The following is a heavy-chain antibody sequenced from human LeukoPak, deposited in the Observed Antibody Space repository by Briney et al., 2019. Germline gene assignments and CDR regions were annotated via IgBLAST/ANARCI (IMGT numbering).Heavy chain of an antibody. CDR2: IYTSGSH. V-gene: IGHV4-4*07. CDR1: GGSISSYY. D-gene: IGHD2/OR15-2a*01. Sequence: SATLSLSCPVSGGSISSYYWSWTRQPAGKGLEWIGRIYTSGSHNYNPPPKGRVTMSKDTSKNQFSLKLSSVTAADTAVYYCAREPLYASRAFDIWGQGTMVTVSS. J-gene: IGHJ3*02. CDR3: AREPLYASRAFDI.